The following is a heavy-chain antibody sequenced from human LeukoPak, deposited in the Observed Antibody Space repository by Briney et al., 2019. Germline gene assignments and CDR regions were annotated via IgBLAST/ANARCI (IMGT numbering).Heavy chain of an antibody. CDR2: ISYDGSNK. D-gene: IGHD3-22*01. V-gene: IGHV3-30*18. CDR1: GFTFSRHG. CDR3: AKIYDSSGYSFDY. J-gene: IGHJ4*02. Sequence: GGSLRLSCAPSGFTFSRHGMHWVRQAPGKGLEWVAVISYDGSNKYYADSVKGRFTISRDNSKNTLYLQMNSLRAEDTAVYYCAKIYDSSGYSFDYWGQGTLVTVSS.